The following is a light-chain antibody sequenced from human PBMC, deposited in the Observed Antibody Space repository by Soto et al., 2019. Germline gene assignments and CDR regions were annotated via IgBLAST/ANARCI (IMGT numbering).Light chain of an antibody. J-gene: IGLJ1*01. V-gene: IGLV2-8*01. CDR2: EVN. Sequence: QSVLTQPPSASGSPGQSVTISCTGTSIDVGGYNYVSWFQQHPGKAPKLMIYEVNKRPSGVPDRFSGSKSGNTASLTVSGLQAEDEADYYCSSYAGSNKVFGTGTKVTVL. CDR3: SSYAGSNKV. CDR1: SIDVGGYNY.